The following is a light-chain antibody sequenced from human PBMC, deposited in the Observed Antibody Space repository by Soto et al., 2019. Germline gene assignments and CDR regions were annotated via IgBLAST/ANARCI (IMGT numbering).Light chain of an antibody. CDR1: ETIGSW. Sequence: DIQMTQSPSTLSASVGDKVTITCRASETIGSWLAWYQQKPGKAPKLLIYKASSLQTWVPSRFSGSGSGTECTLTISSLQPADFAPYYFQQYNNYPFTFVPGTKVDIK. J-gene: IGKJ3*01. CDR2: KAS. CDR3: QQYNNYPFT. V-gene: IGKV1-5*03.